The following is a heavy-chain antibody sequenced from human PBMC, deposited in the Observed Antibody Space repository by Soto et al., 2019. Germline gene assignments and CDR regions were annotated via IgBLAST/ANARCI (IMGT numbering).Heavy chain of an antibody. Sequence: ASLKVSCKASGYTFTGYYMHWVRQAPGQGLEGMGWINPNSGGTNYAQKFQGRVTMTRDTSISTAYMELSRLRSDDTAVYYCARDTYCGGDCYSYYYYGMDVWGQGTTVTVSS. J-gene: IGHJ6*02. CDR3: ARDTYCGGDCYSYYYYGMDV. D-gene: IGHD2-21*02. CDR2: INPNSGGT. V-gene: IGHV1-2*02. CDR1: GYTFTGYY.